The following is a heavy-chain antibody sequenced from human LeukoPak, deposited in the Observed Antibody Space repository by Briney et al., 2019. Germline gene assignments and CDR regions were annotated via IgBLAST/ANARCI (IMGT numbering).Heavy chain of an antibody. V-gene: IGHV4-39*07. CDR1: GGSISSSSYY. CDR3: ARAMATDS. Sequence: SETLSLTCTVSGGSISSSSYYWGWVRQPPGKGLEWIGSIYYSGSTYYNPSLKSRVTISVDTSKNQFSLKLSSVTAADTAVYYCARAMATDSWGQGTLVTVYS. J-gene: IGHJ4*02. D-gene: IGHD5-24*01. CDR2: IYYSGST.